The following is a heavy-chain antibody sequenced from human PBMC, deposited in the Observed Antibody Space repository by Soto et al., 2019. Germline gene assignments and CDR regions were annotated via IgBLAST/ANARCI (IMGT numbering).Heavy chain of an antibody. Sequence: PGGSLRLSCAASGFTFSSYSMNWVRQAPGKGLEWVSSISSSSSYIYYADSVKGRFTISRDNAKNSLYLQMNSLRAEDTAVYYCGIIAAAGPDAFDIWGQGTMVTLSS. D-gene: IGHD6-25*01. CDR1: GFTFSSYS. J-gene: IGHJ3*02. CDR2: ISSSSSYI. CDR3: GIIAAAGPDAFDI. V-gene: IGHV3-21*01.